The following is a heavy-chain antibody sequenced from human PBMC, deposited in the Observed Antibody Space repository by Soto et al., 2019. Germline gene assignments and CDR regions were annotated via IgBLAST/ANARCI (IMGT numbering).Heavy chain of an antibody. CDR1: GGSFSGYY. Sequence: SETLSLTCAVYGGSFSGYYWSWIRQPPGKGLEWIGEINHSGSTNYNPSLKSRVTISVDTSKNQFSLKLSSVTAADTAVYYCARDNAVGYCISTSCLILNWFDPSGQGTLVTVSS. CDR2: INHSGST. J-gene: IGHJ5*02. V-gene: IGHV4-34*01. CDR3: ARDNAVGYCISTSCLILNWFDP. D-gene: IGHD2-2*01.